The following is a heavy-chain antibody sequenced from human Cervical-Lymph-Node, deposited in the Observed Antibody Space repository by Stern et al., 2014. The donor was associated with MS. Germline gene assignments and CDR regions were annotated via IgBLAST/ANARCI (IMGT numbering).Heavy chain of an antibody. D-gene: IGHD2-21*01. CDR3: ARCPNEHWGGHYNSNGIDV. CDR2: VNPNSGGT. CDR1: GYTFTAYY. Sequence: QVQLVQSGAEVKKPGASLKVSCKASGYTFTAYYLHWVRQAPGQGLAWMGWVNPNSGGTSYAPKFHGRVTLPRDASTSTAFLELSTLTSDDTAFYYCARCPNEHWGGHYNSNGIDVWGQGTTVTVSS. V-gene: IGHV1-2*02. J-gene: IGHJ6*02.